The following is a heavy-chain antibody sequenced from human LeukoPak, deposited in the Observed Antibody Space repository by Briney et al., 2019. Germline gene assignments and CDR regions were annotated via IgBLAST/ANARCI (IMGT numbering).Heavy chain of an antibody. D-gene: IGHD1-1*01. CDR3: AREYGQSNYYFDS. CDR2: ISGDGGST. V-gene: IGHV3-23*01. J-gene: IGHJ4*02. CDR1: GFTFSNYA. Sequence: TGGSLRLSCAASGFTFSNYAMSWVRQAPARGLEWVSLISGDGGSTYYADSVKGRFTISRDNSRNTVYLQMNSLRADDTAVYYCAREYGQSNYYFDSWGQGTLVTVSS.